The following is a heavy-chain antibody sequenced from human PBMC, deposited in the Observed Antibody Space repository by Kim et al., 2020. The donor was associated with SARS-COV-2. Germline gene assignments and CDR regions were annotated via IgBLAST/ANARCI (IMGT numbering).Heavy chain of an antibody. CDR1: GFTFSSYS. V-gene: IGHV3-21*01. Sequence: GGSLRLSCAASGFTFSSYSMNWVRQAPGKGLEWVSSISSSSSYIYYADSVKGRFTISRDNAKNSLYLQMNSLRAEDTAVYYCARDSDSSWWSPGYYYYGMDVWGQGTTVTVSS. CDR2: ISSSSSYI. J-gene: IGHJ6*02. D-gene: IGHD6-13*01. CDR3: ARDSDSSWWSPGYYYYGMDV.